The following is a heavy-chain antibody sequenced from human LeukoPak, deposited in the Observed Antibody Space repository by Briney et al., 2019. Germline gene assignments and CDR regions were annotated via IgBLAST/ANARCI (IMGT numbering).Heavy chain of an antibody. D-gene: IGHD1-26*01. CDR3: ARDNSVGDNAWWFDP. CDR2: MNPNSGNA. V-gene: IGHV1-8*01. CDR1: GYTFTSYD. Sequence: GASVKVSCKASGYTFTSYDINWVRQATGQGLEWMGWMNPNSGNAGYAQKFQGRVTMTRNTSTSTAYMELSSLRSEDTAIYYCARDNSVGDNAWWFDPWGQGTLVTVSS. J-gene: IGHJ5*02.